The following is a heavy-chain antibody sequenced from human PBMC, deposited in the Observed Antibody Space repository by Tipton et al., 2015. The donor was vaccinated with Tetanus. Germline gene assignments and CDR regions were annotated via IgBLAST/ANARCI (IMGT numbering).Heavy chain of an antibody. J-gene: IGHJ6*02. Sequence: TLSLTCTVSGGSVSSGNYYWSWIRQPPGKGLEWIGYFYDSGRTKYNPSLKSRVTISVDTSKNQFSRNLRSMTGADTAVYYCARGSYGDYVYTVYWNGMDVWGQGTTVTVSS. CDR3: ARGSYGDYVYTVYWNGMDV. D-gene: IGHD4-17*01. CDR1: GGSVSSGNYY. V-gene: IGHV4-61*01. CDR2: FYDSGRT.